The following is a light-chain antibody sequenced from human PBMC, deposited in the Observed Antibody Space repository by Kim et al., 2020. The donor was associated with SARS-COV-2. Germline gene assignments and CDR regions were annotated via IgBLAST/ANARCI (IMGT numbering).Light chain of an antibody. CDR1: SSDIGDYDL. Sequence: QSALTQPASVSASPGQSITISYTGTSSDIGDYDLVSWYQQYPGKAPKLMISDVNRRPSGVPDRFSGSKSGSTASLTISGLQADDEADYYCCSYAGNFIWVFGGGTKVTVL. CDR2: DVN. V-gene: IGLV2-23*02. CDR3: CSYAGNFIWV. J-gene: IGLJ3*02.